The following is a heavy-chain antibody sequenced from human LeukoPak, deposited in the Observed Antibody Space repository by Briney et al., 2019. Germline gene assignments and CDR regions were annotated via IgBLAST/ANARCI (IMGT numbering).Heavy chain of an antibody. V-gene: IGHV3-23*01. J-gene: IGHJ6*04. Sequence: GGSLRLSCAASGFTFSSYAMTWVRQAPGKGLEWVSVISGSGTNTDYADSVKGRFTISRDSAKNSLYLQMNSLRAEDTAVYYCAELGITMIGGVWGKGTTVTISS. CDR1: GFTFSSYA. CDR2: ISGSGTNT. D-gene: IGHD3-10*02. CDR3: AELGITMIGGV.